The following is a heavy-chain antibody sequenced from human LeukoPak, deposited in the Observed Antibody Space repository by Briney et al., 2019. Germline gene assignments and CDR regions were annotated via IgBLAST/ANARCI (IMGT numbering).Heavy chain of an antibody. CDR1: GGSISSYY. J-gene: IGHJ6*03. CDR3: ARSVDYDYCSSTSCYTITHYYYYYYMDV. CDR2: IYTSGST. D-gene: IGHD2-2*02. Sequence: PSETLSLTCTVSGGSISSYYWSWIRQPAGKGLEWIGRIYTSGSTNYNPSLKSRVTMSVDTSKNQFSLKLSSVTAADTAVYYCARSVDYDYCSSTSCYTITHYYYYYYMDVWGKGTTVTVSS. V-gene: IGHV4-4*07.